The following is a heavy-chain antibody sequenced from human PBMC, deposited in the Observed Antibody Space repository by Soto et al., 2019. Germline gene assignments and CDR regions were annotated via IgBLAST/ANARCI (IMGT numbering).Heavy chain of an antibody. D-gene: IGHD6-13*01. CDR2: ISISSDYI. CDR1: GFTSTRYT. J-gene: IGHJ4*02. V-gene: IGHV3-21*06. CDR3: ARARVYATGPLDF. Sequence: GLSRRRSCAASGFTSTRYTMKCVRQAPGKGLEWVSSISISSDYIYYADSMKGRVTISRDNAKNSLFLDMNSLTGEDTAVYYCARARVYATGPLDFWGQGTLVTVAS.